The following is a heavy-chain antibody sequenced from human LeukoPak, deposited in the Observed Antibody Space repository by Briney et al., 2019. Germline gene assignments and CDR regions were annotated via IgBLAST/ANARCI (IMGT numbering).Heavy chain of an antibody. J-gene: IGHJ5*02. CDR2: INPSGGST. CDR3: ARTCPLLYCSSSFFDP. Sequence: GASVKVSCKASGYTFTSYYMHWVRQAPGQGLEWMGIINPSGGSTSYAQKFQGRVTMTRDTSTSTVYMELSSLRSEDTAVYYCARTCPLLYCSSSFFDPWGRGTLVTVSS. V-gene: IGHV1-46*01. D-gene: IGHD2-2*01. CDR1: GYTFTSYY.